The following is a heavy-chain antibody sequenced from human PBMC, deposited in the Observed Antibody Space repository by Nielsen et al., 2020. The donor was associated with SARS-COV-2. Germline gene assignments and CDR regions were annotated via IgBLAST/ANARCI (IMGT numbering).Heavy chain of an antibody. CDR3: ARGTYSGYEYYFDY. Sequence: GESLKISCAASGFTFSIYSMNWVRQAPGKGLEWVSSLSSSSSYIYYADSVKGRFTISRDNAKNSLYLQMNSLRAEDTAVYYCARGTYSGYEYYFDYWGQGTLVTVSS. D-gene: IGHD5-12*01. J-gene: IGHJ4*02. V-gene: IGHV3-21*01. CDR2: LSSSSSYI. CDR1: GFTFSIYS.